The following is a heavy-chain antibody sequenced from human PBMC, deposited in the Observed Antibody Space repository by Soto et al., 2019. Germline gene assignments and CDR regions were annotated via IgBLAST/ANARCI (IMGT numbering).Heavy chain of an antibody. Sequence: EVQLLESGEDLVQRGGSLRLSCAASGFTFSGYGMSWVRQAPGKGLEWVSSITSSGSNTYYVDSVKGRFTISRDNSKNTLYLQMNSLTVEDTAVYYCAKEQGRVAAALDYWGQGTLVTVSS. J-gene: IGHJ4*02. CDR3: AKEQGRVAAALDY. CDR2: ITSSGSNT. CDR1: GFTFSGYG. D-gene: IGHD6-13*01. V-gene: IGHV3-23*01.